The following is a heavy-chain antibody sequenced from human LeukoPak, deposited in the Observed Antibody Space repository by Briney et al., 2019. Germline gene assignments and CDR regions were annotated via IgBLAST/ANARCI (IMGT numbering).Heavy chain of an antibody. CDR1: GFTFSSYE. Sequence: GWSLRLSCAASGFTFSSYEMNWVRQAPGKGLESVSYISSSGSTIYYADSVKGRFTISRDNAKNSLYLQMNSLRAEDTAVYYCARNYDSSGPNYYFDYWGQRTLVTVSS. D-gene: IGHD3-22*01. V-gene: IGHV3-48*03. J-gene: IGHJ4*02. CDR2: ISSSGSTI. CDR3: ARNYDSSGPNYYFDY.